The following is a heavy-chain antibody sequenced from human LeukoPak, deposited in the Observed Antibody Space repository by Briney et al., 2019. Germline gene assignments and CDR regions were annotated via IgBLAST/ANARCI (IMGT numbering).Heavy chain of an antibody. CDR2: IYYSGST. CDR1: GGSISSSSYY. V-gene: IGHV4-39*07. J-gene: IGHJ6*03. D-gene: IGHD3-10*01. CDR3: ARGGVRGLPYYYYYMDV. Sequence: SQTLSLTCTVSGGSISSSSYYWGWIRQPPGKGLEWIGSIYYSGSTYYNPSLKSRVTISVDTSKNQFSLKLSSVTAADTAVYYCARGGVRGLPYYYYYMDVWGKGTTVTVSS.